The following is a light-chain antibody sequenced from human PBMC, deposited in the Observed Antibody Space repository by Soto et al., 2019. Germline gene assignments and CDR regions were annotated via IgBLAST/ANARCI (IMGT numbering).Light chain of an antibody. CDR3: QSYDSSLSGYV. J-gene: IGLJ1*01. CDR1: SSDVYTYKY. CDR2: EVS. V-gene: IGLV2-14*01. Sequence: QSVLTQPASVSGSPGQSITISCTGTSSDVYTYKYVSWYQQHPGKAPKLMIYEVSNRPSGVSNRFSGSKSGNTASLTISGLQAEDEADYYCQSYDSSLSGYVFGTGTKVT.